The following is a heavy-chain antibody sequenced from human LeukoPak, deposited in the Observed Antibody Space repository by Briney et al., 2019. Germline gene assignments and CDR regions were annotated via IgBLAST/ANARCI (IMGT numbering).Heavy chain of an antibody. D-gene: IGHD5-12*01. CDR3: ARGGNFDI. CDR1: GFTFSGYS. J-gene: IGHJ3*02. Sequence: GGSLRLSCAASGFTFSGYSMTWIRQAPGRGLEWVSHISSSGRIYADSVKGRFTISRDNAKNSLYLQMNSLRAEDTAVYYCARGGNFDIWGQGTMVTVSS. V-gene: IGHV3-11*04. CDR2: ISSSGRI.